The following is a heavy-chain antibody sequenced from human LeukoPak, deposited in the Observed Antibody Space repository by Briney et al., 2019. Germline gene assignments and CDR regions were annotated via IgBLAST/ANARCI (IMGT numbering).Heavy chain of an antibody. V-gene: IGHV3-74*01. CDR2: INSDGSST. D-gene: IGHD3-22*01. CDR3: ATSSYYYDSSGYYQEGFFDY. J-gene: IGHJ4*02. Sequence: PGGSLRLSCAASGFTFSSYWMQGVRQAPGKGLVWVSRINSDGSSTSYADSVKGRFTISRDNAKNTLYLQMNSLRAEDTAVYYCATSSYYYDSSGYYQEGFFDYWGQGTLVTVSS. CDR1: GFTFSSYW.